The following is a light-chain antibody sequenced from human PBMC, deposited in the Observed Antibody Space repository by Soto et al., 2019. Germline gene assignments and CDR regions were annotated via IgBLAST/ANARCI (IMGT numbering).Light chain of an antibody. CDR2: DAS. J-gene: IGKJ2*01. CDR1: QTISSW. Sequence: DVQMTQSPSTLSASVGDRVTITCRASQTISSWLAWYQQKPGKAPKVLIYDASNFESGVPSRFSGSGSGTEFTLTISSLQPDDFATYYCQQYSTVPFTFGQGTELEIK. CDR3: QQYSTVPFT. V-gene: IGKV1-5*01.